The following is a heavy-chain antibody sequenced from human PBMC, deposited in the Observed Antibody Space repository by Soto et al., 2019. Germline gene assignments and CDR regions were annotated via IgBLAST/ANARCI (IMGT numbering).Heavy chain of an antibody. J-gene: IGHJ5*02. D-gene: IGHD6-19*01. V-gene: IGHV5-51*01. CDR3: ARHLGPYSSGWRWFDP. CDR1: GYSFTSYW. CDR2: IYPGDSDT. Sequence: GASLKISCKGSGYSFTSYWIGWVRQMPGKGLEWMGIIYPGDSDTRYSPSFQGQVTISADKSFSTAYLQWSSLKASDTAMYYCARHLGPYSSGWRWFDPWGQGTLVTVS.